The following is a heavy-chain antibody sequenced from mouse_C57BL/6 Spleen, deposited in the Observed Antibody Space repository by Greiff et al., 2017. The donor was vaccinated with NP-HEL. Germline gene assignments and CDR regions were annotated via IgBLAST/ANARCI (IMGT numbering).Heavy chain of an antibody. D-gene: IGHD2-1*01. CDR2: INPSNGGT. CDR3: ARGGNYPYYAMDY. Sequence: VQLQHPGTELVKPGASVKLSCKASGYTFTSYWMHWVKQRPGQGLEWIGNINPSNGGTNYNEKFKSKATLTVDKSSSTAYMQLSSLTSEDSAVYYCARGGNYPYYAMDYWGQGTSVTVSS. V-gene: IGHV1-53*01. J-gene: IGHJ4*01. CDR1: GYTFTSYW.